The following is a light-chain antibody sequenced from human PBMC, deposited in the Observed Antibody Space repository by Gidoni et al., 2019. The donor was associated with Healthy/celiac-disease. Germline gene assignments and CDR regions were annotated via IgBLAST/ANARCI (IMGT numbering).Light chain of an antibody. Sequence: EIVMTQSPATLSVYPGERATLSCRASQSVSSNFAWYQQKPGQSPRILIYGASTRATGIPARCSGSGSGTEFTLTICSLQSEDFAVYYCQQDNNWPRGAIGQXTKVEIK. J-gene: IGKJ1*01. CDR3: QQDNNWPRGA. CDR1: QSVSSN. CDR2: GAS. V-gene: IGKV3-15*01.